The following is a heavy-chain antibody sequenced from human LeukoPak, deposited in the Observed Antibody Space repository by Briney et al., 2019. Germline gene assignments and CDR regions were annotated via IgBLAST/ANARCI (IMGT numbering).Heavy chain of an antibody. CDR3: ASPPPSYSSGWYRRY. V-gene: IGHV3-48*03. CDR1: GFTFSSYE. Sequence: GGSLRLSCAASGFTFSSYEMNWVRQAPGKGLEWVSYIGSSGSTIYYADSVKGRFTISRDNAKNSLYLQMNSLRAEDTAVYYCASPPPSYSSGWYRRYWGQGTLVTVSS. D-gene: IGHD6-19*01. CDR2: IGSSGSTI. J-gene: IGHJ4*02.